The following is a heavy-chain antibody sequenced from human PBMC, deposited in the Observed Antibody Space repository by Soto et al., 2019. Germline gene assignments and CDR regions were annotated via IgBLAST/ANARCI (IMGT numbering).Heavy chain of an antibody. Sequence: EVQLLESGGGLIQPGGSLRLSCAGSGFTFSDYGMNWVRQAPGKGLEWVSGLTWGGGAYYAEYVRGRVTISRDNSKSILYVQMTSLRVEDTAVYYCAQERTSSTYDGIDVWGQGTPGTVS. V-gene: IGHV3-23*01. CDR2: LTWGGGA. CDR3: AQERTSSTYDGIDV. D-gene: IGHD6-6*01. CDR1: GFTFSDYG. J-gene: IGHJ6*02.